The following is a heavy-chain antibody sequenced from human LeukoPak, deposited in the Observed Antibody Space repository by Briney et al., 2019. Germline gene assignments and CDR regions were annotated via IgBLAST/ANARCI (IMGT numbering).Heavy chain of an antibody. CDR1: GFTFSSYA. CDR2: ISGSGGST. J-gene: IGHJ4*02. Sequence: GGFLRLSCAASGFTFSSYAMSWVRQAPGKGLEWVSAISGSGGSTYYADSVKGRFTISRDNSKNTLYLQMNNLRAEDTAVYYCARTGDYSNLFDYWGQGTLVTVSS. V-gene: IGHV3-23*01. CDR3: ARTGDYSNLFDY. D-gene: IGHD4-11*01.